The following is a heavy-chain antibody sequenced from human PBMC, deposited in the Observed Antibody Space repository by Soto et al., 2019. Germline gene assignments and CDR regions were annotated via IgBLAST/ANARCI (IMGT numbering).Heavy chain of an antibody. CDR3: AKLDIVAAAGKDY. CDR2: ISYDGSNK. CDR1: GFTFSSYG. D-gene: IGHD6-13*01. Sequence: QVQLVESGGGVVQPGRSLRLSCAASGFTFSSYGMHWVRQAPGKGLEWVAVISYDGSNKYYADSVKGRFTISRDNSKNTLYLQMNSLRDEDTAVYYCAKLDIVAAAGKDYWGQGTLVTVSS. V-gene: IGHV3-30*18. J-gene: IGHJ4*02.